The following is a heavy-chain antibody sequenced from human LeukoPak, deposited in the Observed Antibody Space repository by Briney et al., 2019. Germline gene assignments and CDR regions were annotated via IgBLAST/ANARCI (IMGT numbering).Heavy chain of an antibody. Sequence: SETLSLTCTVSSDSIGNYYWTWIRQSPGKRLEWLGYYSSTGDSEYNPSLKSRVTMSVDMSKNQFSLKLTSVTAADTAVYFCARGYHWNYGWFDPWGQGTLVTVST. CDR2: YSSTGDS. CDR3: ARGYHWNYGWFDP. J-gene: IGHJ5*02. V-gene: IGHV4-59*01. D-gene: IGHD1-7*01. CDR1: SDSIGNYY.